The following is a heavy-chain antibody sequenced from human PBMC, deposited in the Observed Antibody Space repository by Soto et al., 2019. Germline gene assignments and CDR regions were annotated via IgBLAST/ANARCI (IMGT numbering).Heavy chain of an antibody. V-gene: IGHV4-59*08. CDR1: RGAICFYC. Sequence: PSCCPSITCAVCRGAICFYCWSLIRQPPGKGLEWIGYIYYSASTNYSPSLKSRVTISVDTSKNQFSLNLSSVTAADTAVYYCSRHLPYCGGDCYSLDYWGQGTLVTVSS. CDR3: SRHLPYCGGDCYSLDY. D-gene: IGHD2-21*02. J-gene: IGHJ4*02. CDR2: IYYSAST.